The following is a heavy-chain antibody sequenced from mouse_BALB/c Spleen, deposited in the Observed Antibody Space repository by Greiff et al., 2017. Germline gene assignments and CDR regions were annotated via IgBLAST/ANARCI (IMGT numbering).Heavy chain of an antibody. D-gene: IGHD2-1*01. J-gene: IGHJ3*01. Sequence: VKLVESGPGLVAPSQSLSITCTVSGFSLTSYGVHWVRQPPGKGLEWLGVIWAGGSTNYNSALMSRLSISKDNSKSQVFLKMNSLQTDDTAMYYCARAYGIPFAYWGQGTLVTVSA. CDR3: ARAYGIPFAY. V-gene: IGHV2-9*02. CDR2: IWAGGST. CDR1: GFSLTSYG.